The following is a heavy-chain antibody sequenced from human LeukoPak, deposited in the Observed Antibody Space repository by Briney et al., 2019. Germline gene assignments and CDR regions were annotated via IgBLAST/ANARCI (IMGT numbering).Heavy chain of an antibody. CDR2: MTPNSVHT. V-gene: IGHV1-8*03. CDR3: ARSLTDEVDACDI. CDR1: GFTFSNYI. J-gene: IGHJ3*02. Sequence: ASVKVSCKASGFTFSNYIINWVRQATGQGLEWMGRMTPNSVHTDFAQKFQGRVTITRSYSKNTAYMELSSLRSEGTAVYYCARSLTDEVDACDIWGQGTMVTVSS.